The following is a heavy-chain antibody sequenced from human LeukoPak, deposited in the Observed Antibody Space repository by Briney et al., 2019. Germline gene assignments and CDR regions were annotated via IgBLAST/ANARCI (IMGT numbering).Heavy chain of an antibody. D-gene: IGHD2-8*01. J-gene: IGHJ4*02. Sequence: SETLSLTCTVSGGSIRSYYWSWIRQPPGKGLEWIGEINHSGSTNYNPSLKSRVTISVDTSKNQFSLKLSSVTAADTAVYYCARVVRIGYCTNGVCLTYFDYWGQGTLVTVSS. CDR2: INHSGST. CDR3: ARVVRIGYCTNGVCLTYFDY. CDR1: GGSIRSYY. V-gene: IGHV4-34*01.